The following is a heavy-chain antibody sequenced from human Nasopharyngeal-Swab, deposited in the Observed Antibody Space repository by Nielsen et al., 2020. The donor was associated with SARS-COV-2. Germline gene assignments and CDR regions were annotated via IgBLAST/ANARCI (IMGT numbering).Heavy chain of an antibody. CDR2: INGDSSAK. J-gene: IGHJ3*02. CDR3: VRDGYTTGRNDAFDI. Sequence: GVLKISCVASGFTFRSRSMNWVRQAPGKGLEWVSYINGDSSAKYYVDSVKGRFTISRDNAKNSLYLQMNSLRVEDTAVYYCVRDGYTTGRNDAFDIWGQGTMVTVSS. CDR1: GFTFRSRS. D-gene: IGHD1-1*01. V-gene: IGHV3-48*01.